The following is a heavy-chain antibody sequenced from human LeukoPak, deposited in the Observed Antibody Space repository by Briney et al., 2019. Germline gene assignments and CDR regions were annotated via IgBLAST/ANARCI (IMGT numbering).Heavy chain of an antibody. CDR1: GFTFSSYW. J-gene: IGHJ4*02. V-gene: IGHV3-7*01. CDR2: IKQYWSEK. CDR3: AREGGMDVLRYFDWLLSNLYYFDY. D-gene: IGHD3-9*01. Sequence: GGSLRLSCAASGFTFSSYWMSWVRQAPGKGRVWVANIKQYWSEKYYVDSVKGRFTISRDNAKNSLYLQMNSLRAEDTAVYYCAREGGMDVLRYFDWLLSNLYYFDYWGQGTLVTVSS.